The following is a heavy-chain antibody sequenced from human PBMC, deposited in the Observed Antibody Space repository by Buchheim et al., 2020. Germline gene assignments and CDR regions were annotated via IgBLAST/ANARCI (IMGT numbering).Heavy chain of an antibody. CDR3: VRDRSAYDWGY. CDR2: ISTSGSDV. CDR1: GFTFTISE. D-gene: IGHD5-12*01. V-gene: IGHV3-48*03. Sequence: EVHLVESGGGSVQPGGSLRLSCAASGFTFTISEMNWVRHAPGKGLECVSYISTSGSDVYYSHSAKGRFTISTDQPKNTLYLQMNSLRAEDTAVYYCVRDRSAYDWGYWGHGTL. J-gene: IGHJ4*01.